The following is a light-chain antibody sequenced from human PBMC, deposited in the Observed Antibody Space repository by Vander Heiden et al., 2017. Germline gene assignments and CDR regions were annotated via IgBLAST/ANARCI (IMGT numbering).Light chain of an antibody. CDR1: NSGRKG. CDR2: DDS. Sequence: SYVLTQPPSVSVAPGQTARIPRGGNNSGRKGVHWYQQKPGQAPVLVVDDDSDRPSGIPERFSGSNCGNTATMTISRVEAGDEDDYYCKVWDSSSDHVVFGGGTKLTVL. V-gene: IGLV3-21*02. J-gene: IGLJ2*01. CDR3: KVWDSSSDHVV.